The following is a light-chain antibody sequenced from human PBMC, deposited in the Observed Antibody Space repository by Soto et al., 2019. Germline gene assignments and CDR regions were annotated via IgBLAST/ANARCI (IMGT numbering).Light chain of an antibody. CDR1: QDISNY. V-gene: IGKV1-33*01. CDR3: QQYHILPPT. Sequence: DVQMTQSPSSLAPSVGDRVTITCQASQDISNYLIWYQQKPGKAPKLLIYDASNLETGVPSRFSGSGSGTDFTFTISSLHPEYIATYYCQQYHILPPTFGGGTKVEI. J-gene: IGKJ4*01. CDR2: DAS.